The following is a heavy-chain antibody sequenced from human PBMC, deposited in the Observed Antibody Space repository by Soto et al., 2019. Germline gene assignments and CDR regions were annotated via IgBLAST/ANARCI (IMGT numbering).Heavy chain of an antibody. CDR2: IIPFLDTT. Sequence: SVKVSCKTSGGGFSTYAFSWVRQAPGQGLEWMGAIIPFLDTTNYAEKFQGSVTITADKSTSTAYLELSSLRSEDTAMYYCARDPYKSGCNAFDIWGQGTMVTVSS. CDR1: GGGFSTYA. CDR3: ARDPYKSGCNAFDI. V-gene: IGHV1-69*06. J-gene: IGHJ3*02. D-gene: IGHD1-26*01.